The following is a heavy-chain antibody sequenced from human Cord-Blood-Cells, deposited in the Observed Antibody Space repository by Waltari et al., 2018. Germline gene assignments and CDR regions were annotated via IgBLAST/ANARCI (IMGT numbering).Heavy chain of an antibody. V-gene: IGHV4-34*01. CDR2: INPSGST. D-gene: IGHD3-3*01. CDR3: ARVLRFLEWLFDY. CDR1: GGSFRGYY. Sequence: QVQLQQWGAGLLKPSETLSLTCAVYGGSFRGYYWSWIRQPPGKGLEWIGEINPSGSTNYNPSLKSRVTISVDTSKNQFSLKLSSVTAADTAVYYCARVLRFLEWLFDYWGQGTLVTVSS. J-gene: IGHJ4*02.